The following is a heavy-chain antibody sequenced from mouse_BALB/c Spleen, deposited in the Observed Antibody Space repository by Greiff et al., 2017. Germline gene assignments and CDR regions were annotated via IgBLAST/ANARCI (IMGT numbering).Heavy chain of an antibody. V-gene: IGHV1-4*01. D-gene: IGHD2-4*01. Sequence: QVQLKQSGAELARPGASVKMSCKASGYTFTSYTMHWVKQRPGQGLEWIGYINPSSGYTNYNQKFKDKATLTADKSSSTAYMQLSSLTSEDSAVYYCARWGITTPYFDYWGQGTTLTVSS. J-gene: IGHJ2*01. CDR3: ARWGITTPYFDY. CDR1: GYTFTSYT. CDR2: INPSSGYT.